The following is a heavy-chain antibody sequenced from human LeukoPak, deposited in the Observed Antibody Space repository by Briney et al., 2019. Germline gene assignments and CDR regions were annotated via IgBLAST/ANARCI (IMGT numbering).Heavy chain of an antibody. CDR1: GGSISSYY. V-gene: IGHV4-59*01. J-gene: IGHJ4*02. D-gene: IGHD3-10*01. CDR3: AAAAYGSGSYTVDY. CDR2: IYYRGST. Sequence: SETLSLTCSVAGGSISSYYWSWIRQPPGKGLEWIGYIYYRGSTKYNPSLKSRVTISVDTSNNQFSLKLSSVTAADTAVYYCAAAAYGSGSYTVDYWGQGTLVAVSS.